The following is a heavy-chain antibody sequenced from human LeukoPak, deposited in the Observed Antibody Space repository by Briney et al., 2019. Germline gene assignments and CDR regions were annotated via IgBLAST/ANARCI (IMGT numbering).Heavy chain of an antibody. CDR1: GFTFGDYA. V-gene: IGHV3-49*04. CDR3: SRGPYCSSGSCYPDPDAFDI. D-gene: IGHD2-15*01. CDR2: IRSKSYGGTT. Sequence: GGSLRLSCTASGFTFGDYAMAWVRQAPGKGLEWVGFIRSKSYGGTTEYAASVKGRFTISRDDSKSIAYLQMNSLKTEDTVVYYCSRGPYCSSGSCYPDPDAFDIWGQGTVVTFSS. J-gene: IGHJ3*02.